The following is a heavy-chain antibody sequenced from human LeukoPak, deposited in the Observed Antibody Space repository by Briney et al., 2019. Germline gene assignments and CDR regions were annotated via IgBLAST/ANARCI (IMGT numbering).Heavy chain of an antibody. CDR2: IESYSRVI. CDR3: ARQGPFGDLDY. V-gene: IGHV3-48*04. CDR1: GFTFNTYS. D-gene: IGHD4-17*01. J-gene: IGHJ4*02. Sequence: GGSLRLSCAASGFTFNTYSMNWVRRAPGKGLQWLSYIESYSRVILYADSVKGRFTISRDDAKNSLYLQMNSLRAEDTAMYYCARQGPFGDLDYWGQGALVTVSS.